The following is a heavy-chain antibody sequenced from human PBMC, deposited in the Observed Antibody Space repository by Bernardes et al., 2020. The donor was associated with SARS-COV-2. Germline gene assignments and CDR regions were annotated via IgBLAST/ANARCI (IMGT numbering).Heavy chain of an antibody. J-gene: IGHJ4*02. Sequence: GGSLRLSCAASGFTFTNYAMHWVRQAPGKGLEWVTIIAYDGSLKYYADSVRGRFTISRDNSKNTLYLQIDSLKPEDTAVYYCVKVGYDSDNYYHLDNWGRGTPVTVSS. CDR1: GFTFTNYA. CDR3: VKVGYDSDNYYHLDN. CDR2: IAYDGSLK. D-gene: IGHD3-22*01. V-gene: IGHV3-30*18.